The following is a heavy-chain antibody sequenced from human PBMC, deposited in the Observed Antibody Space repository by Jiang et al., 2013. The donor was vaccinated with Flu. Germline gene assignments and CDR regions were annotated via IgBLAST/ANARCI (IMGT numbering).Heavy chain of an antibody. D-gene: IGHD4-23*01. CDR3: ARDLLGNYYFDY. Sequence: SCAASGFTFSSYGMHWVRQAPGKGLEWVAVISYDGSNKYYADSVKGRFTISRDNSKNTLYLQMNSLRAEDTAVYYCARDLLGNYYFDYWGQGTLVTVSS. CDR1: GFTFSSYG. CDR2: ISYDGSNK. V-gene: IGHV3-33*05. J-gene: IGHJ4*02.